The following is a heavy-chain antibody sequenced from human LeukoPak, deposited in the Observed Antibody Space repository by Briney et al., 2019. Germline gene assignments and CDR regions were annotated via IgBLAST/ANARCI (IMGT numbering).Heavy chain of an antibody. V-gene: IGHV1-2*02. CDR3: ARARYDFWSGYYTIYYFDY. CDR2: INPNSGGT. J-gene: IGHJ4*02. Sequence: SVKVSCKASGYTFTGYYMHWVRQAPGQGLEWMGWINPNSGGTNYAQKFQGRVTMTRDTSISTAYMELSRLRSDDTAVYYCARARYDFWSGYYTIYYFDYWGQGTLVTVSS. CDR1: GYTFTGYY. D-gene: IGHD3-3*01.